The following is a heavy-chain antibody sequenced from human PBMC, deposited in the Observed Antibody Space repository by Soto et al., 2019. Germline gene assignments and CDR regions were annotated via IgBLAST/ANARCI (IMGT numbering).Heavy chain of an antibody. J-gene: IGHJ4*02. CDR3: ARSILVVTALEY. CDR2: INAGNGNT. V-gene: IGHV1-3*05. D-gene: IGHD2-21*02. CDR1: GYTFTSYA. Sequence: QVELVQSGAEEKKPGASVKVSCKASGYTFTSYAMHWVRQAPGQRLEWMGWINAGNGNTKYSQKFQGSVTITSDTSASTAYMELSSLRSEDTAVYYCARSILVVTALEYWGQGTLVTVSS.